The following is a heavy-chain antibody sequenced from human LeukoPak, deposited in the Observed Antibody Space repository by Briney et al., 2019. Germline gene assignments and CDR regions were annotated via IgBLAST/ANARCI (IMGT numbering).Heavy chain of an antibody. Sequence: SQTLSLTCAISGDTVSSNSAAWNLIRQSPSRGLEWLGRTYYRSKWYNGYAVSVKSRITINPDTSKNQFSLQLNSVTPEDTAVYYCARVGSSGWYYFDYWGQGTLVTVSS. CDR2: TYYRSKWYN. CDR3: ARVGSSGWYYFDY. V-gene: IGHV6-1*01. D-gene: IGHD6-19*01. J-gene: IGHJ4*02. CDR1: GDTVSSNSAA.